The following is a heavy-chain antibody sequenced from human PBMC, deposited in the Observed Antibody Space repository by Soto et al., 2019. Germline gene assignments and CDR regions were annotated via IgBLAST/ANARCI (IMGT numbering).Heavy chain of an antibody. J-gene: IGHJ4*02. CDR1: GETFYISV. CDR2: INAGNGNT. V-gene: IGHV1-3*01. Sequence: GGPVEVSCEACGETFYISVMHWVRQAPGQRLEWMGWINAGNGNTKYSQKFQGRVTITRDTSASTAYMELSSLISEDTAVYYCARDESDWGQGTLVTVSS. CDR3: ARDESD.